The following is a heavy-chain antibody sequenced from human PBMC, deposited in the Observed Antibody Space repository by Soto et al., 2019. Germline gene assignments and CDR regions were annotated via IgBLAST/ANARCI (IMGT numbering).Heavy chain of an antibody. Sequence: PGGSLRLSCAASGFTFCSYAMGWVRQAPGKGLEWVSAISGSGGSTYYADSVKGRFTISRDNSKNTLYLQMNSLRAEDTAVYYCAKDSARYYYDSSGSYDYWGQGTLVTVSS. CDR2: ISGSGGST. J-gene: IGHJ4*02. CDR1: GFTFCSYA. V-gene: IGHV3-23*01. D-gene: IGHD3-22*01. CDR3: AKDSARYYYDSSGSYDY.